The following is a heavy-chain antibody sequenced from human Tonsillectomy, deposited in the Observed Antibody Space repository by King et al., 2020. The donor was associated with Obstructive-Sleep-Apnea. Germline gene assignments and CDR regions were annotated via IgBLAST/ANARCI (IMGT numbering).Heavy chain of an antibody. D-gene: IGHD6-13*01. J-gene: IGHJ6*02. CDR1: GGSISSYY. CDR2: IYYSGST. CDR3: ARHGALVGQSSWIPKNYYGMDV. V-gene: IGHV4-59*08. Sequence: VQLQESGPGLVKPSETLSLTCTVSGGSISSYYWSWIRQPPGKGLEWIGYIYYSGSTNYNPSLKSRVTISVDTSKNQFSLKLSSVTAADTAVYYCARHGALVGQSSWIPKNYYGMDVWGQGTTVTVSS.